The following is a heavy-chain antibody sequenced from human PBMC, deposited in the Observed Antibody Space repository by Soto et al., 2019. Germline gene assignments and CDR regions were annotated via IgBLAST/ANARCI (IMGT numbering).Heavy chain of an antibody. CDR3: ARDGLSYYYGSGTIDY. J-gene: IGHJ4*02. CDR2: INPSGGST. CDR1: GYTFTSYY. Sequence: ASVKVSSKASGYTFTSYYMHGVRQAPGQGLEWMGIINPSGGSTSYAQKFQGRVTMTRDTSTSTVYMELSSLRSEDTAVYYCARDGLSYYYGSGTIDYWGQGTLVTVSS. V-gene: IGHV1-46*03. D-gene: IGHD3-10*01.